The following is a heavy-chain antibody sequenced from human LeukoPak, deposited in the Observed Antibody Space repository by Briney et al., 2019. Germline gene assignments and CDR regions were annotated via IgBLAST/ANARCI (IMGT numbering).Heavy chain of an antibody. J-gene: IGHJ6*03. CDR2: IYYSGST. Sequence: PSETLSLTCTVSGYSISSGYYWGWIRQPPGKGLEWIGSIYYSGSTYYNPSLKSRVTISVDTSKNQFSLKLSSVTAADTAVYYCARDSSSWSRHYYYYYMDVWGKGTTVTVSS. CDR1: GYSISSGYY. V-gene: IGHV4-38-2*02. CDR3: ARDSSSWSRHYYYYYMDV. D-gene: IGHD6-13*01.